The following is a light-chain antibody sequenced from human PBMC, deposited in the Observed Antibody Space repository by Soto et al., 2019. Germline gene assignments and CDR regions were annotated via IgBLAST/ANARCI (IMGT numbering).Light chain of an antibody. J-gene: IGKJ1*01. CDR3: QLYGTSPKT. V-gene: IGKV3-20*01. CDR1: ETVAGSY. Sequence: IVLTQSPGTLSLSPGERATLSCRASETVAGSYLAWYQQKPGQAPRLLIHGASTRATGIADRFSGSGSGTDFTLTISRLEPEDFAVYYCQLYGTSPKTFGQGTKVDNK. CDR2: GAS.